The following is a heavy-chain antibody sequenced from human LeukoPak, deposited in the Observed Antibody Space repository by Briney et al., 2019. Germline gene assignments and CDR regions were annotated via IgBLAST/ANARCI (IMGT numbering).Heavy chain of an antibody. J-gene: IGHJ6*03. CDR3: ARGAIAYYYMDV. CDR2: IYYSGST. V-gene: IGHV4-39*07. Sequence: SETLSLTCTVSGGSISSSSYYWGWIRQPPGKGLEWIGSIYYSGSTYYNPSLKSRVTISVDTSKNQFSLKLSSVTAADTAVYYCARGAIAYYYMDVWGKGTTVTVSS. CDR1: GGSISSSSYY. D-gene: IGHD6-13*01.